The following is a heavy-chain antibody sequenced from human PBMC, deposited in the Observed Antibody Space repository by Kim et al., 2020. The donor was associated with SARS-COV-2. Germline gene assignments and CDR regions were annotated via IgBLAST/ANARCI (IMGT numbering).Heavy chain of an antibody. V-gene: IGHV4-4*02. J-gene: IGHJ6*02. CDR2: IYHSGST. Sequence: SETLSLTCAVSGGSISSSNWWSWVRQPPGKGLEWIGEIYHSGSTNYNPSLKSRVTISVDKSKNQFSLKLSSVTAADTAVYYCASSAPVLRFLDYYYYGMDVWGQGTTVTVSS. D-gene: IGHD3-3*01. CDR3: ASSAPVLRFLDYYYYGMDV. CDR1: GGSISSSNW.